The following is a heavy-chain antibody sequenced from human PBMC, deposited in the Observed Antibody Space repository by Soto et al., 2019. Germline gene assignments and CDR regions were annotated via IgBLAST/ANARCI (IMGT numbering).Heavy chain of an antibody. CDR2: ISSSSYYI. J-gene: IGHJ3*02. D-gene: IGHD6-13*01. Sequence: GGSLRLSCAASGFTFSSYTINWVRQAPGRGLEWVSSISSSSYYIYYADSVKGRFTISRDNAKNSLFLQMNSLRAEDTDVYYCAKAMSFIAAAGSAFDIWGQGTMVTVSS. V-gene: IGHV3-21*04. CDR1: GFTFSSYT. CDR3: AKAMSFIAAAGSAFDI.